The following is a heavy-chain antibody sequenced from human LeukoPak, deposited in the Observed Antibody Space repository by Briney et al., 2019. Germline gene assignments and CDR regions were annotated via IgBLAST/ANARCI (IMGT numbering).Heavy chain of an antibody. CDR3: TRGDNT. J-gene: IGHJ5*02. V-gene: IGHV4-61*02. CDR2: IYTSGNT. D-gene: IGHD2/OR15-2a*01. Sequence: SQTLSLTCTVPGGSISSGSSYWSWIRQPAGKGLEWIGRIYTSGNTNYKPSLQSRVTISVDTAKNQFPLKLSSVTAADTAVYYCTRGDNTWGQGTLVTVSS. CDR1: GGSISSGSSY.